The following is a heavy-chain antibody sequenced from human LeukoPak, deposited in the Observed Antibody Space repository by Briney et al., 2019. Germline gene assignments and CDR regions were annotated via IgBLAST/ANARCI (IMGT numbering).Heavy chain of an antibody. CDR3: AKRLTGWQQLVAGGWFDP. D-gene: IGHD6-13*01. CDR1: GFTFSSYA. Sequence: GGSLRLSCAASGFTFSSYAMSWVRQAPGKGLEWVSAISGSGGSTYYADSVKGRFTISRDNSKNTLYLQMNSLRAEDTAVYYCAKRLTGWQQLVAGGWFDPWGQGTLVTVSS. CDR2: ISGSGGST. V-gene: IGHV3-23*01. J-gene: IGHJ5*02.